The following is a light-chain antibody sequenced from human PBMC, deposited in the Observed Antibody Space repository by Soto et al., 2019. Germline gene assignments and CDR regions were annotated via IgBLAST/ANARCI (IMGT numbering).Light chain of an antibody. CDR3: QQSYSTPRT. J-gene: IGKJ1*01. V-gene: IGKV1-39*01. Sequence: DTQMTQSPSSLSASVGDRVTITCRASQSISSYLNWYQQKPGIAPKLLIYAASSLHSGVPSRFSGSGSGTDFTLTISSLQPEDFATYYCQQSYSTPRTVGQGTKVDSK. CDR2: AAS. CDR1: QSISSY.